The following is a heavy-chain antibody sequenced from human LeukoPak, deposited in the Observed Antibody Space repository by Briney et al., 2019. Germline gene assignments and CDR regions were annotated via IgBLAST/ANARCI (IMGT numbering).Heavy chain of an antibody. CDR2: IRY. D-gene: IGHD6-13*01. J-gene: IGHJ5*01. Sequence: SETLSLTCNVSGGSISGSLRYWGWVRQPPGGGLEWIGSIRYNPSLQSRLTISVDNSQNQFSLKLKSVTAADTSMYYCTRQLSWASDTGDSWGQGTLVTVSS. CDR3: TRQLSWASDTGDS. V-gene: IGHV4-39*01. CDR1: GGSISGSLRY.